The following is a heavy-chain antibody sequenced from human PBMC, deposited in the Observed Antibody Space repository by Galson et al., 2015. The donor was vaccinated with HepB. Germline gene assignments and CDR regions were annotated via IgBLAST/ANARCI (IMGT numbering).Heavy chain of an antibody. Sequence: SVKVSCKVSGYTLTELSMHWVRQAPGKGLEWMGGFDPEDGETIYAQKFRGRVTMTEDTSTDTAYMELSSLRSEDTAVYYCATDPNRSYYYDSSGTTNFDYWGQGTLVTVSS. CDR3: ATDPNRSYYYDSSGTTNFDY. CDR2: FDPEDGET. J-gene: IGHJ4*02. CDR1: GYTLTELS. D-gene: IGHD3-22*01. V-gene: IGHV1-24*01.